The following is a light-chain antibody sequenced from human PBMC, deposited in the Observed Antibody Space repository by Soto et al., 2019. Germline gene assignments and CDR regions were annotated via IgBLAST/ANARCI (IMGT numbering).Light chain of an antibody. CDR1: QSVSSD. J-gene: IGKJ4*01. V-gene: IGKV3-11*01. Sequence: EVVFTQSPATLSLSPVERATLSCRASQSVSSDLPWYQQKPGQAPRLLIYDAINRATGIPARFSGSGSGTDFTLTISSLEPEDFGVYYCQQRSKWVTFGRGTKVDIK. CDR2: DAI. CDR3: QQRSKWVT.